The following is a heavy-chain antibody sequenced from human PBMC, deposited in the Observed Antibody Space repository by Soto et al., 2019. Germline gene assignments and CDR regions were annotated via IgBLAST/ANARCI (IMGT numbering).Heavy chain of an antibody. Sequence: QVQLQESGPGLVKPSETLSLTCTVSGGSINSYYWSWIRQSPGKGLEWIVYVYYSGTPYYNPSLPSLVTISEDTSKKNYSLKVRSVSPADTAIYFCARAGSTWRYFFEYWGQGSLVTVSS. V-gene: IGHV4-59*01. CDR3: ARAGSTWRYFFEY. J-gene: IGHJ4*02. CDR1: GGSINSYY. D-gene: IGHD2-2*01. CDR2: VYYSGTP.